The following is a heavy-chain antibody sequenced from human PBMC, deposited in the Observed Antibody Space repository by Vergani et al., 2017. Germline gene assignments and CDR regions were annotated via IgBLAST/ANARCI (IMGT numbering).Heavy chain of an antibody. Sequence: EVQLVESGGGLVQPGRSLRLSCTASGFTFGDYAMSWFRQAPGKGLEWVGFIRSKAYGGTTEYAASVKGRFTISRDDSKSIAYLQMNSLKTEDTAVYYCTRFRRSIAARNFDCWDQGTLVTVSS. J-gene: IGHJ4*02. V-gene: IGHV3-49*03. D-gene: IGHD6-6*01. CDR1: GFTFGDYA. CDR3: TRFRRSIAARNFDC. CDR2: IRSKAYGGTT.